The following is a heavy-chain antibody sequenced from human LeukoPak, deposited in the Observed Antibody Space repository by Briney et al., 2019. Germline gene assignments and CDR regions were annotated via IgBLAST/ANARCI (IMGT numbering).Heavy chain of an antibody. CDR3: ARDRDGWYRFDY. CDR2: IYYSGST. J-gene: IGHJ4*02. D-gene: IGHD6-19*01. CDR1: GGSISSYY. V-gene: IGHV4-59*01. Sequence: SETLSLTCTVSGGSISSYYWSWIRQPPGKGLEWIGYIYYSGSTNYNPSLKSRVTISVDTSKNQFSLKLSAVTAADTAVYYCARDRDGWYRFDYWGQGTLATVSS.